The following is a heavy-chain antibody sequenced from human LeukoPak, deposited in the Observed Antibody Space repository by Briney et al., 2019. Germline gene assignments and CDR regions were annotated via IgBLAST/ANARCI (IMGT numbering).Heavy chain of an antibody. CDR2: IKQDGSQR. Sequence: PGGSLRLFCPASGFTFSDYWMTWVRQAPGKVPEWVANIKQDGSQRYYVDSVRGRFTISRDNAKNSLFLQMNGLRAEDTAVYYCARRGGSSSRRSPIDYWGQGTLVTVSS. CDR1: GFTFSDYW. V-gene: IGHV3-7*01. J-gene: IGHJ4*02. CDR3: ARRGGSSSRRSPIDY. D-gene: IGHD6-6*01.